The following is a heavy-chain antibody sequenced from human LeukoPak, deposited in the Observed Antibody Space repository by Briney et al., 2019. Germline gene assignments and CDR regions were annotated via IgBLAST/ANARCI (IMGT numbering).Heavy chain of an antibody. CDR1: GGSISSSSYY. CDR2: INHSGST. CDR3: SRGRRVSTPITMIVVVRVYAFDI. Sequence: PSETLSLTCTVSGGSISSSSYYWGWIRQPPGKGLEWIGEINHSGSTNYNPSLKSRVTISVDTSKNQFSLKLSSVTAADTAVYYCSRGRRVSTPITMIVVVRVYAFDIWGQGTMVNVSS. V-gene: IGHV4-39*07. D-gene: IGHD3-22*01. J-gene: IGHJ3*02.